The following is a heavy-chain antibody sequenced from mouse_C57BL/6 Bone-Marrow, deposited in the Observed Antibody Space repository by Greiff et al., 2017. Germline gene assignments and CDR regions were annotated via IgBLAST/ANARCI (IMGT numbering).Heavy chain of an antibody. CDR2: IDPETGGT. CDR3: TRGIQIDYPWYFDD. CDR1: GYTFTDYE. Sequence: QVQLQQSGAELVRPGASVTLSCKASGYTFTDYEMHWVKQTPVHGLEWIGAIDPETGGTAYNQKFKGKAILTADKSSSTAYMELRRLTSEDSAVYDCTRGIQIDYPWYFDDWGTGTTVTVSS. V-gene: IGHV1-15*01. D-gene: IGHD2-4*01. J-gene: IGHJ1*03.